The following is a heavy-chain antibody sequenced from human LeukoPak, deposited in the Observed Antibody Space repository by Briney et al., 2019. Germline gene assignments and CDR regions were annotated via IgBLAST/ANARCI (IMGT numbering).Heavy chain of an antibody. Sequence: GASVKVSCKASGYTFTSYYMHWVRQAPGQGLEWMGIINPSGGSTSYAQKFQGRVTMTRDTSTSTVYMELSSLRSEDTALYYCAKDANSGYAPTDIWGQGTMVTVSS. CDR3: AKDANSGYAPTDI. D-gene: IGHD3-22*01. V-gene: IGHV1-46*01. CDR1: GYTFTSYY. CDR2: INPSGGST. J-gene: IGHJ3*02.